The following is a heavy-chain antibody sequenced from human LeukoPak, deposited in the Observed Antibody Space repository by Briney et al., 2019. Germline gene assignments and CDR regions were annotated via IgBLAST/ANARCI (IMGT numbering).Heavy chain of an antibody. V-gene: IGHV1-46*01. D-gene: IGHD6-13*01. Sequence: ASVKVSCKASGYTFTSYYMHWVRQAPGQGLEWMGIISPSGGSTSYAQKFQGRVTMTRDTSTSTVYMELSSLRSEDTAVYYCARDLRGSSWYGGLDYWGQGTLVTVSS. CDR3: ARDLRGSSWYGGLDY. CDR1: GYTFTSYY. CDR2: ISPSGGST. J-gene: IGHJ4*02.